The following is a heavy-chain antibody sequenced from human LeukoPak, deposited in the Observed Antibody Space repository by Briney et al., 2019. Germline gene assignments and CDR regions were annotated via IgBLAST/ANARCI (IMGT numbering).Heavy chain of an antibody. CDR1: GFTFNLAW. CDR3: VWSSTWDKRFYLDQ. CDR2: IVVTPGGPAT. J-gene: IGHJ4*02. D-gene: IGHD6-6*01. Sequence: GGSLRLPCAASGFTFNLAWMSWVRHTPGKGLQWVARIVVTPGGPATNYATPVRGRFTISRDDSRNMVYLQMNSLRTDDTAVYYCVWSSTWDKRFYLDQWGQGTLVTVSS. V-gene: IGHV3-15*06.